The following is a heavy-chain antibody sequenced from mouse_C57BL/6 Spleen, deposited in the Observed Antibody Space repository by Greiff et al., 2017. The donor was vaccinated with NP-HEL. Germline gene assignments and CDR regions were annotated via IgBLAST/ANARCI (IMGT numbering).Heavy chain of an antibody. Sequence: EVKLVESGEGLVKPGGSLKLSCAASGFTFSSYAMSWVRQTPEKRLEWVAYISSGGDYIYYADTVKGRFTISRDNARNTLYLQMSSLKSEDTAMYYCTRPHDGYYDYAMDYWGQGTSVTVSS. D-gene: IGHD2-3*01. CDR3: TRPHDGYYDYAMDY. V-gene: IGHV5-9-1*02. CDR1: GFTFSSYA. J-gene: IGHJ4*01. CDR2: ISSGGDYI.